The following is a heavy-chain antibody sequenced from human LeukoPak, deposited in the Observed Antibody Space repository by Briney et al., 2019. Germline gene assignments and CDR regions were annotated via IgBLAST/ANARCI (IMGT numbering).Heavy chain of an antibody. CDR1: GYTFTSYY. J-gene: IGHJ5*02. Sequence: ASVKVSCKASGYTFTSYYMHWVRQAPGQGLEWMGIINPSGGSTSYAQKFQGRVTMTRDTSTSTAYMELSSLRSEDTAVYYCAREVAAAGTAFDPWGQGTLVTVSS. V-gene: IGHV1-46*01. D-gene: IGHD6-13*01. CDR3: AREVAAAGTAFDP. CDR2: INPSGGST.